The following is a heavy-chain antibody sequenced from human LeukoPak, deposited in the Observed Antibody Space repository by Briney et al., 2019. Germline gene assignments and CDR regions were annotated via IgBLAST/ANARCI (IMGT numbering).Heavy chain of an antibody. J-gene: IGHJ3*02. V-gene: IGHV1-3*01. CDR1: GYTFTSYA. D-gene: IGHD5-12*01. CDR3: ARDGTYSGYDFDI. Sequence: GASVKVSCKASGYTFTSYAMHWVRQAPGQRLEWMGWINAGNGNTKYSQKFQGRVTITRDTSASTAYMELSSLRSEDTAVYYCARDGTYSGYDFDIWGQGTMVTVSS. CDR2: INAGNGNT.